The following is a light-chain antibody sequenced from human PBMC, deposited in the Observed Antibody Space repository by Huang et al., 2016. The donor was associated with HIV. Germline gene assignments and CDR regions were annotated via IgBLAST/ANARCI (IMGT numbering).Light chain of an antibody. CDR3: QQSYSALSS. Sequence: IQMTQSPTTLSASIGDRVSIACRASQNINTYLNWYQKKPGKAPKLLISSASTLHSGVPSRFSGSGSGTDFTLTIRGLQLDDFATYYCQQSYSALSSFGPGTRL. V-gene: IGKV1-39*01. CDR2: SAS. CDR1: QNINTY. J-gene: IGKJ5*01.